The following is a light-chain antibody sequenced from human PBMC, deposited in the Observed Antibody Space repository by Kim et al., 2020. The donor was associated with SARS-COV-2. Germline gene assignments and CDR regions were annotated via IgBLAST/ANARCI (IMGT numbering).Light chain of an antibody. J-gene: IGLJ3*02. V-gene: IGLV3-19*01. CDR1: SLRSYY. Sequence: SSELTQDPAVSVALGQTVRITCQGDSLRSYYASWYQQKPGQAPLLVIYSKNNRPSGITDRFSGSSSGTTASLTITGAQAEDEADYYCNSPDTSGNHWVFGGGTQLTVL. CDR2: SKN. CDR3: NSPDTSGNHWV.